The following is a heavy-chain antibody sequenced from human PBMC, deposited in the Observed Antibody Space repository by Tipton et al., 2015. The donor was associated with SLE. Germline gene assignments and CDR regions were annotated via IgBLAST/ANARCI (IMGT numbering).Heavy chain of an antibody. V-gene: IGHV4-59*12. Sequence: TLSLTCTVSGGSISSYYWSWIRQTPGKGLEWIGYVVYSGSTNYNPSLKSRVTMSVDMSKNQFSLNLSSVTAADTALYYCARGGAIRPNDAFDIWGQGTMVTVSS. D-gene: IGHD4/OR15-4a*01. CDR1: GGSISSYY. CDR2: VVYSGST. J-gene: IGHJ3*02. CDR3: ARGGAIRPNDAFDI.